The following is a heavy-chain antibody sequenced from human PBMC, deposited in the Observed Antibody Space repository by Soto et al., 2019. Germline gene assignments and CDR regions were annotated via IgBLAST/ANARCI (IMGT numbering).Heavy chain of an antibody. D-gene: IGHD4-17*01. J-gene: IGHJ6*02. V-gene: IGHV3-23*01. CDR1: GFTFSSYA. Sequence: EVQLLESGGGLVQPGGSLRLSCAASGFTFSSYAMSWVRQAPGKGLEWVSAISGSGGSTYYADSVKGRFTISRDNSKNTMYMQMNSLRAEDTAVYYCAKAPSPVYGDYYYGMDVWGQGTTVTVSS. CDR2: ISGSGGST. CDR3: AKAPSPVYGDYYYGMDV.